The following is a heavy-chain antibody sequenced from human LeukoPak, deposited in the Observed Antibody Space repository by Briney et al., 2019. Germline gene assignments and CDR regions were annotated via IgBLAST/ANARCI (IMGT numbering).Heavy chain of an antibody. Sequence: GESLKISCKASGYSFSTYWIGWARQMPGKGLEWMGRIDPGDSHTNYSPSFQGHVTISADKSISTAYLQWSSLKASDTAMYYCARVYCSSSSCYYYYDMDVWGQGTTVTVSS. V-gene: IGHV5-10-1*01. CDR3: ARVYCSSSSCYYYYDMDV. CDR1: GYSFSTYW. J-gene: IGHJ6*02. CDR2: IDPGDSHT. D-gene: IGHD2-2*01.